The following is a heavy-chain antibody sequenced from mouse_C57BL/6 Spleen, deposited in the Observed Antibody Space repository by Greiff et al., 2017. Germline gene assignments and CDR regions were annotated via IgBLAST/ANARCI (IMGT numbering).Heavy chain of an antibody. D-gene: IGHD1-1*01. Sequence: EVQLVESEGGLVQPGSSMKLSCTASGFTFSDYYMAWVRQVPEKGLEWVANINYDGSSTYYLDSLKSRFIISRDNAKNIRYLQMSSLKSEDTATYYCARDRYYGDFDYWGQGTTLTVSS. V-gene: IGHV5-16*01. CDR1: GFTFSDYY. CDR2: INYDGSST. J-gene: IGHJ2*01. CDR3: ARDRYYGDFDY.